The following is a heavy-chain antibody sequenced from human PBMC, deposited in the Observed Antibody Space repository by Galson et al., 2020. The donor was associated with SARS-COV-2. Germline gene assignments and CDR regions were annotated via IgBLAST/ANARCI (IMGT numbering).Heavy chain of an antibody. CDR1: GFTFSNYS. D-gene: IGHD2-2*01. CDR2: ISSTRNTI. J-gene: IGHJ1*01. Sequence: GGSLRLSCAVSGFTFSNYSMNWVRQAPGKGLEWVSYISSTRNTIYYADSVKGRFTISRDNAKNSLYLQMNSLRAEDTAVYYCASYCSSSRCFEGANHDWGQRTLVTVSS. CDR3: ASYCSSSRCFEGANHD. V-gene: IGHV3-48*01.